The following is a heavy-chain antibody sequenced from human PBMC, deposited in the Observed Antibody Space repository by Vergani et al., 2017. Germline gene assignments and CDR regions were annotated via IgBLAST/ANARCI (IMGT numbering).Heavy chain of an antibody. CDR2: ISTYTGNT. J-gene: IGHJ5*02. CDR1: GYNFTSYG. V-gene: IGHV1-18*01. CDR3: ARDKRGIAARGNWFDP. Sequence: QVQLVQSGAEVKKPGASVKVSCKASGYNFTSYGISWVRQAPGQGLEWMGWISTYTGNTNYAQKLQGRVTMTTDTSTGTAYMELRSLRSDDTAVYYCARDKRGIAARGNWFDPWGQGTLVTVSS. D-gene: IGHD6-6*01.